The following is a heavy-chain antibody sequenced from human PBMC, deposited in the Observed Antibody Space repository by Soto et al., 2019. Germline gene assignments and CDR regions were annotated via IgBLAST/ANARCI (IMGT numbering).Heavy chain of an antibody. CDR2: FDPEDGET. Sequence: GASVKVSCKVSGYTLTELSMHWVRQAPGKGLEWMGGFDPEDGETIYAQKFQGRVTMTEDTSTDTAYMELSSLRSEDTAVYYCATRAYYGDYVLGYFDFWGQGTLVTVSS. D-gene: IGHD4-17*01. V-gene: IGHV1-24*01. CDR3: ATRAYYGDYVLGYFDF. CDR1: GYTLTELS. J-gene: IGHJ4*02.